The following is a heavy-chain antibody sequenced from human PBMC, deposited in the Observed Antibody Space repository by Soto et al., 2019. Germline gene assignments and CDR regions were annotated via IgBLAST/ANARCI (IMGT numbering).Heavy chain of an antibody. CDR3: ARDKDSSARPRAEFDY. Sequence: QGHLVQSGAEVKRPGASVRVSCESSGYMFTSYFIHWVRQAPGQGLEWVGVINPSDGTTTDAQKFQARITMTRDTSTTTVDMELSSLRSEDTAVYYCARDKDSSARPRAEFDYWGQGTLITVSS. CDR1: GYMFTSYF. D-gene: IGHD6-19*01. J-gene: IGHJ4*02. CDR2: INPSDGTT. V-gene: IGHV1-46*01.